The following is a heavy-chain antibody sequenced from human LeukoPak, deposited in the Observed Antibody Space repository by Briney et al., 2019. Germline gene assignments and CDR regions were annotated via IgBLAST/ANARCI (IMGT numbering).Heavy chain of an antibody. CDR2: IYHSGRT. CDR3: ARAIEVGAMTPFDY. V-gene: IGHV4-4*02. Sequence: SETLSLTCAVSGGSISSSNWWAWVRQPPGKGLEWIGEIYHSGRTNYNPSLKSRVTLSIDKSKNQFSLKLSSVTAADTAVYYCARAIEVGAMTPFDYWGQGTLVTVSS. D-gene: IGHD1-26*01. J-gene: IGHJ4*02. CDR1: GGSISSSNW.